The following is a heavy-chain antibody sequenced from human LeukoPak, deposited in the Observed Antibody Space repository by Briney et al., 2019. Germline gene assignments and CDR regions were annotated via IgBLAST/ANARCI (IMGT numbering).Heavy chain of an antibody. CDR3: ARVGGSYHYYFDY. CDR2: ISSSGSTI. CDR1: GGSISSYY. Sequence: LSLTCTVSGGSISSYYWSWVRQAPGKGLEWVSYISSSGSTIYYADSVKGRFTISRDNAKNSLYLQMNSLRAEDTAVYYCARVGGSYHYYFDYWGQGTLVTVSS. J-gene: IGHJ4*02. D-gene: IGHD1-26*01. V-gene: IGHV3-48*03.